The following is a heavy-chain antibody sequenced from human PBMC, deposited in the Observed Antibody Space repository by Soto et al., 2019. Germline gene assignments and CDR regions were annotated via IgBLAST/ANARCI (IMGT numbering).Heavy chain of an antibody. CDR3: ARDQQVDLEWSGWFDP. D-gene: IGHD3-3*01. V-gene: IGHV1-69*06. CDR2: ISPIFTTA. Sequence: QVQLVQSGAEVKKPGSSVKVSCKAFGDTLRNNAISWVRQAPGQGLEWMGGISPIFTTANYAQSFQGRLTITADKSTSTAYMELTGLTSDDTAVYFCARDQQVDLEWSGWFDPWGQGTLVTVSS. CDR1: GDTLRNNA. J-gene: IGHJ5*02.